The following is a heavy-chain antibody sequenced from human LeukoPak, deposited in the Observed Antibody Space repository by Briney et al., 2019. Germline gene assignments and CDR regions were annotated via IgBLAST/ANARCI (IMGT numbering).Heavy chain of an antibody. D-gene: IGHD2-2*02. CDR2: ISSSSSYI. V-gene: IGHV3-21*01. CDR1: GFTFSSYS. Sequence: PGGSLRLSCAASGFTFSSYSMNWVRQAPGKGLEWVSSISSSSSYIYYADSVKGRFTISRDNAKNSLYLQMNSLRAEDTAVYYCAVVPAAIRGYNWFDPWGQGTLVTVSS. CDR3: AVVPAAIRGYNWFDP. J-gene: IGHJ5*02.